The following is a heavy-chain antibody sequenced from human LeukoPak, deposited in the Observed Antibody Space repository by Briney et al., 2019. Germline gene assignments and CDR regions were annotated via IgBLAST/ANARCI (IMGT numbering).Heavy chain of an antibody. CDR3: ARGSPGYDYVWGSYRYDYYFDY. Sequence: SETLSLTCTVSGGSISSYYWSWIRQPPGKGLEWIGYIYYSGSTNYNPSLKSRVTISVDTSKNQFSLKLSSVTAADTAVYYRARGSPGYDYVWGSYRYDYYFDYWGQGTLVTVSS. CDR2: IYYSGST. J-gene: IGHJ4*02. D-gene: IGHD3-16*02. CDR1: GGSISSYY. V-gene: IGHV4-59*01.